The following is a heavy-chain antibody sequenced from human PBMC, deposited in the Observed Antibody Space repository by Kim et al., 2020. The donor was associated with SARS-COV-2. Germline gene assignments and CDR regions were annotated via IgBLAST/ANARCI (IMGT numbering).Heavy chain of an antibody. Sequence: GGSLRLSCAASGITFSNYAMTWVRQAPGKGLEWVSSITDNADRTKYADSVKGRFTITRDNSKNTLYLQMSALRPEDTALYFCAKDLTVETTVWSFDLWGRGTLVTVSS. J-gene: IGHJ2*01. V-gene: IGHV3-23*01. CDR3: AKDLTVETTVWSFDL. CDR1: GITFSNYA. D-gene: IGHD1-26*01. CDR2: ITDNADRT.